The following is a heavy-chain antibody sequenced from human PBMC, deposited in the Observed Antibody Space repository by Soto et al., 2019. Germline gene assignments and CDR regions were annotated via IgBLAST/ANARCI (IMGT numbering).Heavy chain of an antibody. D-gene: IGHD3-10*01. Sequence: QLQLQESGPGLVKPSETLSLTCTVSGGSISSSSYYWGWIRQPPGKGLEWIGSIYYSGSTYYNPSLKSRVTISVDTSKNQFSLKLSSVTAADTAVYYCARQGYYGSGSGWFDPWGQGTLVTVSS. V-gene: IGHV4-39*01. CDR3: ARQGYYGSGSGWFDP. J-gene: IGHJ5*02. CDR2: IYYSGST. CDR1: GGSISSSSYY.